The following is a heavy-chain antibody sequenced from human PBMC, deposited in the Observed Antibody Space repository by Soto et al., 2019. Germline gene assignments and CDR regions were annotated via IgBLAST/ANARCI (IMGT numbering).Heavy chain of an antibody. V-gene: IGHV1-69*01. CDR3: ARVRCFNGLCHTADYGMDV. CDR2: IIPISGTT. J-gene: IGHJ6*02. Sequence: QVQLVQSGAEVKKPGSSVKVSCKASGDVFRSYGINWVRQAPGQGLEGMGGIIPISGTTNYAQKFQGRVAITADASTDTVYMELRRLRSEDTAVYFCARVRCFNGLCHTADYGMDVWGQGTTVTVSS. CDR1: GDVFRSYG. D-gene: IGHD2-8*01.